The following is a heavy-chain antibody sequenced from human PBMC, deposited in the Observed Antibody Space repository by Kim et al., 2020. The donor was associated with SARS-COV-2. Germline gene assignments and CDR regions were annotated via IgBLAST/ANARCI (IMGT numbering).Heavy chain of an antibody. CDR3: ARRTSGIAARRGFDF. CDR1: GFSLSTNEVG. J-gene: IGHJ4*02. V-gene: IGHV2-5*02. D-gene: IGHD6-6*01. CDR2: IYWDDDK. Sequence: SGPTLVKPTQTLTLTCTFSGFSLSTNEVGVGWIRQPPGKALEWLALIYWDDDKRYSPSLKNRLTITKDTSKNQVVLSMTNMDPVDTATYYCARRTSGIAARRGFDFWGQGTLVTVSS.